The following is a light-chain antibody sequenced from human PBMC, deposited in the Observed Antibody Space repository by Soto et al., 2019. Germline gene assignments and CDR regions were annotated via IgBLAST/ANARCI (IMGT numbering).Light chain of an antibody. Sequence: QSVVTQHRSGSGFPGQSVTISCTGPSIDVGGSNYVSWYQQHPGKAPKLMIYDVSERPSGVPDRFSGSKSGNTASLTISGLQAEDEADYYCCSYAVTFYVFGTGTKVTVL. CDR3: CSYAVTFYV. V-gene: IGLV2-11*01. J-gene: IGLJ1*01. CDR2: DVS. CDR1: SIDVGGSNY.